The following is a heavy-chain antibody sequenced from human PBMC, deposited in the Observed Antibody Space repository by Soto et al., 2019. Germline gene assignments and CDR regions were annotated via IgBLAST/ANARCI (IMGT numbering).Heavy chain of an antibody. Sequence: EVQLLGSGGGLVQPGGSQRLSCVASGFTFSSYAMSWVRQGPGKGLEWVTLISGSGGVTDYADSVKGRFTVSRDNSKNTMYLELNSLTAGDTAIYYCAKIHSGSSEDAFDVWGQGTVVTVSS. J-gene: IGHJ3*01. CDR1: GFTFSSYA. CDR3: AKIHSGSSEDAFDV. D-gene: IGHD6-19*01. V-gene: IGHV3-23*01. CDR2: ISGSGGVT.